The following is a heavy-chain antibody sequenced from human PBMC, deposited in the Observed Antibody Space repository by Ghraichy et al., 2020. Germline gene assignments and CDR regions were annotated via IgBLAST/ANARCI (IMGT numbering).Heavy chain of an antibody. D-gene: IGHD4-11*01. J-gene: IGHJ6*02. CDR1: GFTFSSYA. CDR2: ISGSGGST. Sequence: GGSLRLSCAASGFTFSSYAMSWVRQAPGKGLEWVSAISGSGGSTYYADSVKGRFTISRDNSKNTLYLQMNSLRAEDTAVYYCAMTTVHYYYYYGMDVWGQGTTVTVSS. V-gene: IGHV3-23*01. CDR3: AMTTVHYYYYYGMDV.